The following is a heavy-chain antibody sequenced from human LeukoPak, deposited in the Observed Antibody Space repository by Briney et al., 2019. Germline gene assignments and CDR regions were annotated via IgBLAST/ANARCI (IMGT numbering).Heavy chain of an antibody. V-gene: IGHV3-7*02. Sequence: GGSLRLSCAASGFMFRSYWMTWVRQAPGKGLEWVANIKQDGSEKNYLDSVRGRFTISRDNAKNSLYLEMNSLRDEDTAVYYCARVHRGYSYGRLDYWGQGTLVTVSS. CDR1: GFMFRSYW. J-gene: IGHJ4*02. CDR3: ARVHRGYSYGRLDY. CDR2: IKQDGSEK. D-gene: IGHD5-18*01.